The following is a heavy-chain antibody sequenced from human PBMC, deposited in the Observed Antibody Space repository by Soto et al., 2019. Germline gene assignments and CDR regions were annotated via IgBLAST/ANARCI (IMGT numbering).Heavy chain of an antibody. Sequence: SVKVSCKASGGTFSSYAISWVRQAPGQGLEWMGGIIPIFGTANYAQKFQGRVTITADESTSTAYMELSSLRSEDTAVYYCARGGSSGSYYVNYFDYWRHGTLVTVSS. V-gene: IGHV1-69*13. CDR3: ARGGSSGSYYVNYFDY. CDR2: IIPIFGTA. CDR1: GGTFSSYA. D-gene: IGHD3-22*01. J-gene: IGHJ4*01.